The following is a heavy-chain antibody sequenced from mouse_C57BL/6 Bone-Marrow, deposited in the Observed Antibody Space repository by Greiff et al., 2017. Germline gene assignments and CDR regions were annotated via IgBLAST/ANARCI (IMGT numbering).Heavy chain of an antibody. CDR3: ARRGGLFYFDV. J-gene: IGHJ1*03. V-gene: IGHV1-59*01. D-gene: IGHD3-3*01. Sequence: QVQLQQPGAELVRPGTSVKLSCKASGYTFTSYWMHWVKQRPGQGLEWIGVIDPSDSYTNYNQTFKGKATLTVDTSSSTAYMQLSSLTSEDSEVFYCARRGGLFYFDVWGTGTSVTVAS. CDR2: IDPSDSYT. CDR1: GYTFTSYW.